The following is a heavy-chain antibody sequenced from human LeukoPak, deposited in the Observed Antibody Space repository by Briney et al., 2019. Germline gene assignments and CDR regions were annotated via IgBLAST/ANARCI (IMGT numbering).Heavy chain of an antibody. Sequence: GGSLRLSCAASGLSFSSFAMRWVRQGPARGLEWVSSMRGNGEKFYADSVKGRFTLSSDSSRNTVYFQLNNRRVEDTAIYCCARASWVSSTDAVRWGQGTLVTVSS. D-gene: IGHD2-8*01. CDR2: MRGNGEK. CDR1: GLSFSSFA. V-gene: IGHV3-23*01. J-gene: IGHJ4*02. CDR3: ARASWVSSTDAVR.